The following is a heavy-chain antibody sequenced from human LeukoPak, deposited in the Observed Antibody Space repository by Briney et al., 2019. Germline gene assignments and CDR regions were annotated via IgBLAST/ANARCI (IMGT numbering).Heavy chain of an antibody. CDR3: AKEKVVGATVDY. Sequence: GGSLRLSCAASGFTFSSYGMHWVRQAPGKGLEWVAVISYDGPNKYYADSVKGRFTISRDNSKNTLYLQMNSLRAEDTAVYYCAKEKVVGATVDYWGQGTLVTVSS. D-gene: IGHD1-26*01. J-gene: IGHJ4*02. CDR2: ISYDGPNK. CDR1: GFTFSSYG. V-gene: IGHV3-30*18.